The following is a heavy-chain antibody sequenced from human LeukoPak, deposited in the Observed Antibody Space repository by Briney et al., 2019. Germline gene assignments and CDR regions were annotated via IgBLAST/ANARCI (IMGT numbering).Heavy chain of an antibody. CDR2: IKQDGSKK. D-gene: IGHD5-24*01. J-gene: IGHJ4*02. Sequence: RRSLRLSCAASGFTFSSYAMHWVRQAPGKGLEWVANIKQDGSKKSYVDSVKGRFTISRDNAKNSLYLQMNSLRAEDTAIYYCTRVGYIDEGIDYWGQGTLVTVSS. CDR3: TRVGYIDEGIDY. CDR1: GFTFSSYA. V-gene: IGHV3-7*04.